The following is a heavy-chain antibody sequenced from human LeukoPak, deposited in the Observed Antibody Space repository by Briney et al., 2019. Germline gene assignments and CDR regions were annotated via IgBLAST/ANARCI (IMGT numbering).Heavy chain of an antibody. CDR3: ARGRSLYFDY. CDR1: GGSINSYY. Sequence: PSETLSLTCTVSGGSINSYYWSWVRQPAGKGLEWIGRIYTNVITNYNPSLKSRVTMSVDTSKNQFSLMLSSVTAADTAVYYCARGRSLYFDYWGQGTLVTVSS. CDR2: IYTNVIT. J-gene: IGHJ4*02. V-gene: IGHV4-4*07.